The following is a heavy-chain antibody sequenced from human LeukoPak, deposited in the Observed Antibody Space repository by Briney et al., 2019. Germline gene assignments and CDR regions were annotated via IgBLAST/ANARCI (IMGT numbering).Heavy chain of an antibody. CDR3: VRDSRPGGDMGLHHNFDQ. J-gene: IGHJ4*02. V-gene: IGHV3-7*01. Sequence: GGSLRLSCAACGFNFSDFWMTWVRQIAGKGRQRGANIKEDGVESYHVDSVKGRFAISRDNTKRSLFLQMNSLRGDDTAVYFCVRDSRPGGDMGLHHNFDQWGQGTLVTVSS. CDR2: IKEDGVES. CDR1: GFNFSDFW. D-gene: IGHD3-10*01.